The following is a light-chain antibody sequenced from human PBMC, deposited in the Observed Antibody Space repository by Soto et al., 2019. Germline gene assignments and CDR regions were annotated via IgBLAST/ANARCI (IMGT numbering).Light chain of an antibody. CDR2: EVT. J-gene: IGLJ1*01. V-gene: IGLV2-14*01. CDR3: SSYTTSAPYV. Sequence: QSALTQPASVSGSPGQSITISCPGTSSDVGAYNFVSWYQHHPGRAPKLIIYEVTIRPSGVSNRFSGSKSGNTASLTISGLQAEDEDDYYCSSYTTSAPYVFGSGTKVTV. CDR1: SSDVGAYNF.